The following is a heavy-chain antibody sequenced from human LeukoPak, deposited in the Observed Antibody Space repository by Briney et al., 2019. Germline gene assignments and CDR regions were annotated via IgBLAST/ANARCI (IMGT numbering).Heavy chain of an antibody. J-gene: IGHJ3*02. V-gene: IGHV3-9*01. CDR2: ISWNSDYI. D-gene: IGHD6-19*01. CDR3: AKPPSSGWYRGDFDT. Sequence: GRSLRLSCAASGFTFEDYAMHWVRQAPGEGLEWVSGISWNSDYIAYADSVKGRFTISRDSAKNYLYLQMNSLRPEDTALYYCAKPPSSGWYRGDFDTWGQGTMVTVSS. CDR1: GFTFEDYA.